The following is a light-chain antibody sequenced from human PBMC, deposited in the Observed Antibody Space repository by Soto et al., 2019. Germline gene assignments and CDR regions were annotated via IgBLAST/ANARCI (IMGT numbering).Light chain of an antibody. CDR3: QQYNTYSWT. V-gene: IGKV1-9*01. CDR1: QDISSS. J-gene: IGKJ1*01. Sequence: DIQLTQSPSFLSASVGDRVTITCRASQDISSSLAWYQQKPGKAPKLLIYDASTLQTGVPSRFRGSGSGTEFTLTISSLQPEDFATYYCQQYNTYSWTFGPGTKV. CDR2: DAS.